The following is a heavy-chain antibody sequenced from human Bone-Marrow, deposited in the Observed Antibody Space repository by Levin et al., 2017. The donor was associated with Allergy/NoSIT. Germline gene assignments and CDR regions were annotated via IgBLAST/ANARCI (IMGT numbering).Heavy chain of an antibody. D-gene: IGHD3-10*01. CDR2: IYYTGGT. J-gene: IGHJ6*02. Sequence: PSETLSLTCTISGASISGGDYYCSWLRQTPGNGLEWIGNIYYTGGTYYNPSLLSRPLISIDTSKNQFYLDLKSVTAADTAIYFCARARYYGSGTYYMHYYYAVDVWGQGTTVTVSS. V-gene: IGHV4-30-4*01. CDR3: ARARYYGSGTYYMHYYYAVDV. CDR1: GASISGGDYY.